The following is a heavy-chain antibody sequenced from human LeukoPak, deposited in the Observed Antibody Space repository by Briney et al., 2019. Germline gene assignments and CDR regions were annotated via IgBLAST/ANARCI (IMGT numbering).Heavy chain of an antibody. CDR3: ADHVAAAGHHYFYY. CDR1: GGSISSSRYY. J-gene: IGHJ4*02. V-gene: IGHV4-39*07. CDR2: IYYSGST. D-gene: IGHD6-13*01. Sequence: SETLSLTCTVSGGSISSSRYYWGWIRQPPGKGLEWIGSIYYSGSTYYNPSLKSRVTISVDTSKNQFSLKLSSVTAADTAVYYCADHVAAAGHHYFYYCGQETLVTVSS.